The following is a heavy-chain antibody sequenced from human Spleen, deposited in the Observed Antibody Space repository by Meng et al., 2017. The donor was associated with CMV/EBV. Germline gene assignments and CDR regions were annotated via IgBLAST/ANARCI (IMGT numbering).Heavy chain of an antibody. CDR3: ARDRGWELLDY. CDR2: IYDSGIT. J-gene: IGHJ4*02. Sequence: CTGSGGSVSGDAYFWTWIRQPPGKGLEWIGCIYDSGITSYNPSLKSRVTISVDTSKNHFSLKLSSVTAADTAVYYCARDRGWELLDYWGQGTLVTVSS. CDR1: GGSVSGDAYF. V-gene: IGHV4-61*03. D-gene: IGHD1-26*01.